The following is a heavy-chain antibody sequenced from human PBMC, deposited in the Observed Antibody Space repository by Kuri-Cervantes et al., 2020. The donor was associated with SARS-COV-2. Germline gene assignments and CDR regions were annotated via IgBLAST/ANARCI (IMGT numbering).Heavy chain of an antibody. V-gene: IGHV3-11*01. CDR3: ANYLLWFGDFPDDAFDI. D-gene: IGHD3-10*01. Sequence: GESLKISCTASGFTFGDYAMSWFRQAPGKGLEWVSYISSSGSTIYYADSVKGRFTISRDNAKNSLYLQMNSLRAEDTAVYYCANYLLWFGDFPDDAFDIWGQGTMVTVSS. J-gene: IGHJ3*02. CDR1: GFTFGDYA. CDR2: ISSSGSTI.